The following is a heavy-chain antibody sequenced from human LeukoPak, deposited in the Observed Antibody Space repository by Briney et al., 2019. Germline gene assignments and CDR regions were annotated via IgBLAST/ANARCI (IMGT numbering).Heavy chain of an antibody. D-gene: IGHD1-26*01. CDR1: GGSITSYY. V-gene: IGHV4-59*12. Sequence: SETLSLTCTVSGGSITSYYWSWIRQPPGKGLEWIGYIHYSGSTNYNPSLKSRVTISVDTSKNQFSLKLSSVTAADTAVYYCARGPYIVGATNFDYWGQGTLVTVSS. J-gene: IGHJ4*02. CDR2: IHYSGST. CDR3: ARGPYIVGATNFDY.